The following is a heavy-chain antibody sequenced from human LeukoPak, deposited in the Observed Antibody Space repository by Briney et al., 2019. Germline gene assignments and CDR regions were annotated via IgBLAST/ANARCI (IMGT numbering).Heavy chain of an antibody. D-gene: IGHD3-16*01. CDR2: IRTKVNGETT. J-gene: IGHJ4*02. V-gene: IGHV3-49*04. CDR1: GFTFGDFV. CDR3: TTDYQLDY. Sequence: GGSLRLSCTASGFTFGDFVMSWVRQTPGKGLEWVGFIRTKVNGETTKYAASVQGRFTISRDESKSIAYLQMNILKTGDTAVYYCTTDYQLDYWGQGTLVTVSS.